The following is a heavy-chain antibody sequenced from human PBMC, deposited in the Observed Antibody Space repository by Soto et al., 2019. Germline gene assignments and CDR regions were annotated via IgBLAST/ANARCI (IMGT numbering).Heavy chain of an antibody. CDR3: ARVGNYDYVWGSYRYPVYYYYYGMDV. J-gene: IGHJ6*02. CDR2: INPSGGST. D-gene: IGHD3-16*02. V-gene: IGHV1-46*01. CDR1: GYTFTSYY. Sequence: ASVKVSCKASGYTFTSYYMHWVRQAPGQGLEWMGIINPSGGSTSYAQKFQGRVTMTRDTSTSTVYMELSSLRSEDTAVYYCARVGNYDYVWGSYRYPVYYYYYGMDVWGQGTTVTVSS.